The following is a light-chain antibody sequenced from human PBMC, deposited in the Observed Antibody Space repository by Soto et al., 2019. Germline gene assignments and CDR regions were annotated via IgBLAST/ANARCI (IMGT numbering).Light chain of an antibody. Sequence: EIVLTQSPATLSLSPGERATLSCRASQSVSRHLAWYQQKPGQAPRLLIYDASNRATGIPARFSGSGSGTDIALTISSLECEDFAVYYCQQRNNWPPVTFGGGTKVEIK. V-gene: IGKV3-11*01. J-gene: IGKJ4*01. CDR3: QQRNNWPPVT. CDR1: QSVSRH. CDR2: DAS.